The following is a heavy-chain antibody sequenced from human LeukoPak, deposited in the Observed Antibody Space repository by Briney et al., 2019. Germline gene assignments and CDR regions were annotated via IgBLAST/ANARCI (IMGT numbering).Heavy chain of an antibody. CDR2: IWYDGSNK. Sequence: GRSLRLSCAASGFTFSSYGMHWVRQAPGKGLEWVAVIWYDGSNKYYADSVKGRFTISRDNSKNTLYLQMNSLRAEDTAVYYCARSDVVVVPAAAYYYYGMDVWGQGTTVTVSS. J-gene: IGHJ6*02. CDR3: ARSDVVVVPAAAYYYYGMDV. D-gene: IGHD2-2*01. CDR1: GFTFSSYG. V-gene: IGHV3-33*01.